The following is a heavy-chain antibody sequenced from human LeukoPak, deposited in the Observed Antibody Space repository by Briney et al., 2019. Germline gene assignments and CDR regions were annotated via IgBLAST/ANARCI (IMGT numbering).Heavy chain of an antibody. J-gene: IGHJ4*02. CDR3: ARHSSLTGVDY. V-gene: IGHV4-59*08. CDR1: GFTFSSYA. CDR2: IYYSGST. Sequence: GSLRLSCAASGFTFSSYAMSWVRQAPGKGLEWIGYIYYSGSTNYNPSLKSRVTISVDTSKNQFSLKLSSVTAADTAVYYCARHSSLTGVDYWGQGTLVTVSS. D-gene: IGHD7-27*01.